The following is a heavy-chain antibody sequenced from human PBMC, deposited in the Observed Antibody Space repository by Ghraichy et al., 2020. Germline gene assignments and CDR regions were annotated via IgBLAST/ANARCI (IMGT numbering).Heavy chain of an antibody. CDR2: IDWDDDK. J-gene: IGHJ6*02. Sequence: SGPTLVRPTQTLTLTCTFSGFSLSTSGMCVSWIRQPPGKALEWLARIDWDDDKYYSTSLKTRLTISKDTSKNQVVLTMTNMDPVDTATYYCARTPIVATINYYYYYGMDVWGQGTTVTVSS. CDR1: GFSLSTSGMC. D-gene: IGHD5-12*01. V-gene: IGHV2-70*11. CDR3: ARTPIVATINYYYYYGMDV.